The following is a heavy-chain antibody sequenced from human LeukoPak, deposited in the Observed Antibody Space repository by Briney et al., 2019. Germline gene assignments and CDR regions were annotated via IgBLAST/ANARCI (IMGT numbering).Heavy chain of an antibody. D-gene: IGHD6-13*01. V-gene: IGHV3-21*01. CDR3: ARDWPTIAAAGTIPEYFQH. J-gene: IGHJ1*01. Sequence: GGSLRLSCAASGFTFSSYSMIWVRQAPGMGLEWVSSISSSTIYIYYADSVKGRFTMSRDNAKNSLYLQMNSLRAEDTAVYYCARDWPTIAAAGTIPEYFQHWGQGTLVTVSS. CDR1: GFTFSSYS. CDR2: ISSSTIYI.